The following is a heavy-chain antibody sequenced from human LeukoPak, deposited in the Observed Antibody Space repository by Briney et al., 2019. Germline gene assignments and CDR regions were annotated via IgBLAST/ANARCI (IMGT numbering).Heavy chain of an antibody. D-gene: IGHD3-3*01. V-gene: IGHV1-2*06. CDR3: ARAAQSERPPRLNDFWSGYHDY. Sequence: ASVKVSCKASGYTFTADYMHCVRQAPGQGLECMGRINPNSGGTNYAQKFQGRVTMTRDTSISTAYMELSRLRSDDTAVYYCARAAQSERPPRLNDFWSGYHDYWGQGTLVTVSS. J-gene: IGHJ4*02. CDR1: GYTFTADY. CDR2: INPNSGGT.